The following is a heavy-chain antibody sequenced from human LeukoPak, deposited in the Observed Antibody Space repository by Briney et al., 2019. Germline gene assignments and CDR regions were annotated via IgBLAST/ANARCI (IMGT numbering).Heavy chain of an antibody. J-gene: IGHJ5*02. V-gene: IGHV4-59*08. CDR3: ARHDDWLTSRDWFDP. Sequence: SETLSLTCTVSGGSISSYYWSWIRQPPGKGLEWIGYIYYSGSTNYNPSLKSRVTISVDTSKNQFSLKLSSVTAADTAVYYCARHDDWLTSRDWFDPWGQGTLVTVSS. CDR2: IYYSGST. CDR1: GGSISSYY. D-gene: IGHD3-9*01.